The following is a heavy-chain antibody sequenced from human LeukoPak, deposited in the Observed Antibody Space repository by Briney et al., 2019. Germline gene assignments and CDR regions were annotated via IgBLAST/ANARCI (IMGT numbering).Heavy chain of an antibody. D-gene: IGHD3-10*01. CDR1: GDSISTSNSY. CDR2: IYYSGNT. J-gene: IGHJ5*02. V-gene: IGHV4-39*07. Sequence: SETLSLTCTVSGDSISTSNSYWGWIRQPPGKGLEWIGSIYYSGNTYYNASLKSRVTISVDTSKNQFSLKLSSVTAADTAVYYCARDSPRVTMVRETSKLGFDPWGQGTLVTVSS. CDR3: ARDSPRVTMVRETSKLGFDP.